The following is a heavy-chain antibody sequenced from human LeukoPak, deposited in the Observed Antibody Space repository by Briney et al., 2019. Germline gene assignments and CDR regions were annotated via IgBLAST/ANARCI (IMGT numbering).Heavy chain of an antibody. J-gene: IGHJ4*02. D-gene: IGHD2-15*01. CDR1: GSTFSDYP. Sequence: PGGSLRLSCAASGSTFSDYPMNWIRQDPGEGLEWVSAISGSGGSTYYADSVKGRFTISRDNSKNTLYLQMNTLRAEDTAVYFCAKGFVEESLLDYWGQGTLVTVSS. CDR3: AKGFVEESLLDY. CDR2: ISGSGGST. V-gene: IGHV3-23*01.